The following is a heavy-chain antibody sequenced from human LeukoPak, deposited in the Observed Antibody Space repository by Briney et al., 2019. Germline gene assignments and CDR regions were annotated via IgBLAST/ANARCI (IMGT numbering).Heavy chain of an antibody. CDR3: ARAGWDPAYCGGDCYPDY. D-gene: IGHD2-21*02. CDR2: INPSGGST. CDR1: GYTFTGYY. V-gene: IGHV1-46*01. J-gene: IGHJ4*02. Sequence: ASVKVSCKASGYTFTGYYMHWVRQAPGQGLEWMGIINPSGGSTSYAQKFQGRVTMTRDTSTSTVYLELSSLRSEDTAVYYCARAGWDPAYCGGDCYPDYWGQGTLVTVSS.